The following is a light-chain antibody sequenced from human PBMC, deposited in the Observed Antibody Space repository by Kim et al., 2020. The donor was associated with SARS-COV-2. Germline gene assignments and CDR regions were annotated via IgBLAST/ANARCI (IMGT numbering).Light chain of an antibody. CDR2: RNN. CDR3: TAWDHNLSAHV. V-gene: IGLV10-54*04. J-gene: IGLJ7*01. Sequence: TAPLTCTGNNDNVGNDGVVRLQQHQGHPPKLVSYRNNKRPSGISERFSASRSGDTASLTITGLQPEDEADYYCTAWDHNLSAHVFGGGTQLTVL. CDR1: NDNVGNDG.